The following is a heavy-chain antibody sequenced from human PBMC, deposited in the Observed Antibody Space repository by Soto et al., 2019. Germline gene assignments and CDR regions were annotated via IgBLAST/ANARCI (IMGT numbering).Heavy chain of an antibody. CDR1: GCKFISYG. CDR3: AKDREYEYCSSTSCYGNYYYYMDV. J-gene: IGHJ6*03. V-gene: IGHV3-23*01. Sequence: GGSMRVSRAAAGCKFISYGGSWVRKDTGKGLEWVSAISGSGGSTYYADSVKGRFTISRDNSKNTLYLQMNSLRAEDTAVYYCAKDREYEYCSSTSCYGNYYYYMDVWGKGTTVTVSS. D-gene: IGHD2-2*01. CDR2: ISGSGGST.